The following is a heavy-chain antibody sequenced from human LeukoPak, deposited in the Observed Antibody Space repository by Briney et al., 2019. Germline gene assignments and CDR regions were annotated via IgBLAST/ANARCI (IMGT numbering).Heavy chain of an antibody. CDR2: INPGDSDT. CDR1: GYSFTTYW. V-gene: IGHV5-51*01. CDR3: ARVGGHNSLRHNWFDP. J-gene: IGHJ5*02. D-gene: IGHD5-24*01. Sequence: GESLKISCKGSGYSFTTYWIAWVRQMPGKGLEWMGIINPGDSDTRYSPSFQGQVTISADKSINTAYLQWSSLKASDTAIYYCARVGGHNSLRHNWFDPWGQGTLVTVSS.